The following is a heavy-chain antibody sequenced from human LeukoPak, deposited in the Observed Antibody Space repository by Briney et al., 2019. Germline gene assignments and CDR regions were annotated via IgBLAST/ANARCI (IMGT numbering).Heavy chain of an antibody. J-gene: IGHJ4*02. Sequence: GGSLRLSCAASGFTFSDYYMSWIRQAPGKGLEWVSYISSSGSTIYYADSVKGRFTISRDNAKNSLYLQMNSLRAEDTAVYYCAKAGVEVDYYDSSGYLDYWGQGTLVTVSS. CDR1: GFTFSDYY. CDR3: AKAGVEVDYYDSSGYLDY. CDR2: ISSSGSTI. V-gene: IGHV3-11*01. D-gene: IGHD3-22*01.